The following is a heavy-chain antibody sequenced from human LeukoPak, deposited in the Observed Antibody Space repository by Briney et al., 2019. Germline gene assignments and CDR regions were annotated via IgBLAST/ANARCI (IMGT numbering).Heavy chain of an antibody. Sequence: PGGSLRLSCVASGFTFSSYAMHWVRQAPGKGLEWVAVISYDGSNKYYADSVKGRFTISRDNSKNTLYLQMNSLRAEDTAVYYCAKGIQLWFSDAFDIWGQGTMVTVSS. CDR2: ISYDGSNK. CDR1: GFTFSSYA. D-gene: IGHD5-18*01. CDR3: AKGIQLWFSDAFDI. V-gene: IGHV3-30*04. J-gene: IGHJ3*02.